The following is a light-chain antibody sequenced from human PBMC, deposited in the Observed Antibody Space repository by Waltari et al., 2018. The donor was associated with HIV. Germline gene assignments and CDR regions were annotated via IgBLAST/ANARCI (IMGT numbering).Light chain of an antibody. CDR1: SSNIATNY. CDR2: DNN. J-gene: IGLJ3*02. CDR3: GTWDSSLSAGV. V-gene: IGLV1-51*01. Sequence: QSVLTQPPSVSAAPGQKVTISCSGSSSNIATNYVSCYQQLPGTAPKLLIYDNNKRPSGIPDRFSGSKSGTSATLGITGLQTGDEADYYCGTWDSSLSAGVFGGGTKLTVL.